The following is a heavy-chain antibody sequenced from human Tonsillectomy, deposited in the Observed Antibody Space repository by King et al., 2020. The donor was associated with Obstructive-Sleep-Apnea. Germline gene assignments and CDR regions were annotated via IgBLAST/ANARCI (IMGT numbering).Heavy chain of an antibody. Sequence: VQLVESGGGLVQPGGSLRLSCAASGFTFSSYTMSWVRQAPGKGPEWVSGISGRGVHTYFADSVKGRFTISRDNSKDTLYLQMNSLRAEDTAVYYCAKAYLGEDYWGQGTLVTVSS. CDR1: GFTFSSYT. D-gene: IGHD3-16*01. V-gene: IGHV3-23*04. CDR2: ISGRGVHT. CDR3: AKAYLGEDY. J-gene: IGHJ4*02.